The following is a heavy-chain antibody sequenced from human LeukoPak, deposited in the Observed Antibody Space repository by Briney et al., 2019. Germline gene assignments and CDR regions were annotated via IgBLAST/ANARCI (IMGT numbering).Heavy chain of an antibody. CDR2: INPSGGST. CDR1: GYTFTSYP. Sequence: ASVKVSCKASGYTFTSYPIHWVRQAPGQGLEWMGIINPSGGSTNYAQKFQGRVTMTRDTSISTAYMELSSLRSDDTAVYYCARRGYSAYDSPYFDYWGQGTLVTVSS. D-gene: IGHD5-12*01. J-gene: IGHJ4*02. CDR3: ARRGYSAYDSPYFDY. V-gene: IGHV1-46*01.